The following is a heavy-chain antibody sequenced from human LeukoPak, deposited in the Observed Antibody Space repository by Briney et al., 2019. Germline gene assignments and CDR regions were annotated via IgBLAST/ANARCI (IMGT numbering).Heavy chain of an antibody. Sequence: SETLSLTCTVSGGSISSYYWSWIRQPPGKGLEWIGYIYYSGSTNYNPSLKSRVTISVDTSKNQFSLKLSSVTAADTAVYYCARVYSYGHYYFDYWGQGTLVTVSS. CDR3: ARVYSYGHYYFDY. V-gene: IGHV4-59*01. CDR1: GGSISSYY. CDR2: IYYSGST. J-gene: IGHJ4*02. D-gene: IGHD5-18*01.